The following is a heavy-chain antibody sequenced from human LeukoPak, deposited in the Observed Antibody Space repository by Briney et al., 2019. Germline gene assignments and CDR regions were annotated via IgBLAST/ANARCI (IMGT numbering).Heavy chain of an antibody. CDR3: ARPKVYDSGGYYYDY. CDR1: GYSFTTHW. CDR2: LHPGDSDT. J-gene: IGHJ4*02. Sequence: GESLKISCKASGYSFTTHWIGWVRQMPGKGLEWMGILHPGDSDTRYSPSFQGRVTISADKSNSTAYLQWSSLRASDSAMYYCARPKVYDSGGYYYDYWGQGTLVTVSS. V-gene: IGHV5-51*01. D-gene: IGHD3-22*01.